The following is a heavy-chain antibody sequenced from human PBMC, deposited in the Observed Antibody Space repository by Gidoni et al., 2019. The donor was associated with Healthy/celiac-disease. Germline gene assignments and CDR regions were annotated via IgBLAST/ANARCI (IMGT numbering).Heavy chain of an antibody. D-gene: IGHD5-18*01. V-gene: IGHV1-46*01. J-gene: IGHJ4*02. CDR1: GYPFTSYY. CDR2: INPSGGST. CDR3: AREGSTPWIQLSSQTPLDY. Sequence: QVQLVQSGAEVKKPGASVKVSCTASGYPFTSYYMHWVRQAPGQGLEWMGIINPSGGSTSYAQKFQGRVTMTRDTSTSTVYMELSSLRSEDTAVYYCAREGSTPWIQLSSQTPLDYWGQGTLVTVSS.